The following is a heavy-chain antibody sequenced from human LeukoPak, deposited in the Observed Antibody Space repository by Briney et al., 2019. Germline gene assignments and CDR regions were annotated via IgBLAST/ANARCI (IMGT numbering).Heavy chain of an antibody. CDR3: TTAEYSSSPVDY. J-gene: IGHJ4*02. CDR1: GFTFSSYG. CDR2: IRYDGSNK. V-gene: IGHV3-30*02. D-gene: IGHD6-6*01. Sequence: GGSLRLSCAASGFTFSSYGMHWVRQAPGKGLEWVAFIRYDGSNKYYADSVKGRFTISRDNSKNTLYLQMNSLKTEDTAVYYCTTAEYSSSPVDYWGQGTLVTVSS.